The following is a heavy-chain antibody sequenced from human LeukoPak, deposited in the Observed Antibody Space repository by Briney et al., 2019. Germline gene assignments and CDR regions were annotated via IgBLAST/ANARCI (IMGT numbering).Heavy chain of an antibody. CDR3: ARDQLVAATHYFDY. D-gene: IGHD2-15*01. J-gene: IGHJ4*02. CDR1: GFTFSSYA. CDR2: ISYGGSNK. Sequence: PGGSLRLSCAASGFTFSSYAMHWVRQAPGKGLEWVAVISYGGSNKYYADSVKGRFTISRDNSKNTLYLQMNSLRAEDTAVYYCARDQLVAATHYFDYWGQGTLVTVSS. V-gene: IGHV3-30*04.